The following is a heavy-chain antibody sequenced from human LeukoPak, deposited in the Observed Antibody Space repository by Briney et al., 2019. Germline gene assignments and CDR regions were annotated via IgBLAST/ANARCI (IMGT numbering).Heavy chain of an antibody. CDR3: AKGVGTSYHYHMDV. CDR2: ISWNSYDI. CDR1: GFTFAEYA. Sequence: GGSLRLSCAASGFTFAEYAMHWVRQPPGKGLEWVSGISWNSYDIGYADSVKGRFTISRDNAKNSLYLQMNSLRAEDMALYYCAKGVGTSYHYHMDVWGKGTTVIVSS. D-gene: IGHD1-26*01. J-gene: IGHJ6*03. V-gene: IGHV3-9*03.